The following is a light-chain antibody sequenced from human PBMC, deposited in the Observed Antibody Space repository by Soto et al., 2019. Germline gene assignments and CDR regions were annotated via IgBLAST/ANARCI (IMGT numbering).Light chain of an antibody. CDR3: QQYATSPWT. J-gene: IGKJ1*01. Sequence: EIVLTQSPGTLSLSPGERATLSCRASQSVSSRYLAWYQQKPGQAPRLLIYGASSSATVVPDRVSGSGSGTDFTLTIRRLEHEHLEVFYCQQYATSPWTFGQGNHVQIK. V-gene: IGKV3-20*01. CDR1: QSVSSRY. CDR2: GAS.